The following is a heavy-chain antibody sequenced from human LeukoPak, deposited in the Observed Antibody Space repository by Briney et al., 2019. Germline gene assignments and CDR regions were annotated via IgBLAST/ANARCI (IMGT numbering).Heavy chain of an antibody. J-gene: IGHJ4*02. V-gene: IGHV3-53*01. CDR1: GVTVSINS. CDR3: ARRAGEYSHPYDY. Sequence: GGSLRLSCTVSGVTVSINSMSWVRQAPGKGLEWVSFIYSGGNTHYSDSVKGRFTIYRDNSKNTLYLQMNSLRAEDTAVYYCARRAGEYSHPYDYWGQGTLVTVSS. D-gene: IGHD4-17*01. CDR2: IYSGGNT.